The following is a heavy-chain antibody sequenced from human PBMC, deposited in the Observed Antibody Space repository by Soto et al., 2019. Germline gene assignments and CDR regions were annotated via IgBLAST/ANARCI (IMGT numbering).Heavy chain of an antibody. Sequence: QVQLQESGPGLVKPSETLSLTCTVSGGSISNYYWSWIRQPPGRGLEWIGYIYYSGNTNYNPSLKSRVTISIDTPKTQLSLTLSSVTVADTAVYYCAKGRAGSYHWFDPWGQGTLVTVSS. CDR1: GGSISNYY. V-gene: IGHV4-59*01. CDR3: AKGRAGSYHWFDP. J-gene: IGHJ5*02. D-gene: IGHD1-26*01. CDR2: IYYSGNT.